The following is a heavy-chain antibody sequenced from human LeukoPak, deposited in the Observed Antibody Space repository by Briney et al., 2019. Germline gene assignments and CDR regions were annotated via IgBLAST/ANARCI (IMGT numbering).Heavy chain of an antibody. J-gene: IGHJ4*02. CDR2: VKNDGTDI. CDR3: ASANYDGYQNAY. V-gene: IGHV3-74*01. Sequence: GGSLRLSCAGSGFTFSPYWMHWVRQAPGKGLVWVSRVKNDGTDINYADSVKGRFTISRDNAKNTLYLQMNSLRAEDTAVYYCASANYDGYQNAYWGQGILVTVSS. D-gene: IGHD3-3*01. CDR1: GFTFSPYW.